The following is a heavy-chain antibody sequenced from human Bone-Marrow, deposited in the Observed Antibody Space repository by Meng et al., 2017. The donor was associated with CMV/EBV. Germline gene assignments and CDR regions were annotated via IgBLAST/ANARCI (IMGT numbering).Heavy chain of an antibody. CDR2: ISGSGGST. CDR1: GSPFSSYA. CDR3: AKNPTVTTFDY. Sequence: EVQRLESGGGLLHPGGSLELSCAASGSPFSSYAMSWVCQAPGKGLEWVSAISGSGGSTYYADSVKGRFTISRDNSKNTPYLQMNSLRAEDTAVYYCAKNPTVTTFDYWGQGTLVTVSS. D-gene: IGHD4-17*01. V-gene: IGHV3-23*01. J-gene: IGHJ4*02.